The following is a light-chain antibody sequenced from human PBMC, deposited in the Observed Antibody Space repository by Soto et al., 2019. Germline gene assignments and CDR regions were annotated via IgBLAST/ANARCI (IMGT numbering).Light chain of an antibody. CDR1: SSDVGGYNY. J-gene: IGLJ2*01. CDR3: SSYTSSSTLV. CDR2: EVR. Sequence: QSVLTQPASVSGSPGQSITISCTGTSSDVGGYNYVSWYQQHPGKAPKLMIYEVRKRPSGVSNPFSGSKSGNTASLPISGLQAEDEADYYCSSYTSSSTLVFGGGTKVTVL. V-gene: IGLV2-14*01.